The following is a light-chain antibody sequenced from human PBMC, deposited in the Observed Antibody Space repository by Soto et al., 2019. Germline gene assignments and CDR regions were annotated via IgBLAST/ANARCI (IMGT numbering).Light chain of an antibody. V-gene: IGLV2-23*02. J-gene: IGLJ1*01. CDR2: EVS. CDR1: SSDVGAYDY. CDR3: CSYAGSSAHV. Sequence: QSVLTQPASVSGSPGQSITISCTGTSSDVGAYDYVSWYQQHPDKAPKLMIYEVSKRPSGVSNRFSGSKSGNTASLTISGLQAEDEADYYCCSYAGSSAHVFGTGTKVTVL.